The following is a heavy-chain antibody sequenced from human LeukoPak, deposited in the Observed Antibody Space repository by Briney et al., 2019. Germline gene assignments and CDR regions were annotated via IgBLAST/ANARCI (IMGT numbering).Heavy chain of an antibody. CDR2: INPNSGGT. CDR1: GYTFTGYY. D-gene: IGHD2-15*01. J-gene: IGHJ5*02. Sequence: ASVKVSCKASGYTFTGYYMHWVRQAPGQGLEWMGRINPNSGGTNYAQKFQGRVTMTRDTSISTAYMELSRLRSDDTAVYYCARAGSVVVVAATGRYNWFDPWGQGTLVTVSS. V-gene: IGHV1-2*06. CDR3: ARAGSVVVVAATGRYNWFDP.